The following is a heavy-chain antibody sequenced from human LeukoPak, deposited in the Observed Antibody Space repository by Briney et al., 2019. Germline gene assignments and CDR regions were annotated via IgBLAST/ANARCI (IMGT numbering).Heavy chain of an antibody. CDR2: ISSSSSYI. CDR3: ARDSYDSSGYYPNYGMDV. D-gene: IGHD3-22*01. Sequence: GGSLRLSCAASGFTFSSYSMNWVRQAPGKGLEWVSSISSSSSYISYADSVKGRFTISRDNAKNSLYLQMNSLRAEDTAVYYCARDSYDSSGYYPNYGMDVWGQGTTVTVSS. CDR1: GFTFSSYS. V-gene: IGHV3-21*01. J-gene: IGHJ6*02.